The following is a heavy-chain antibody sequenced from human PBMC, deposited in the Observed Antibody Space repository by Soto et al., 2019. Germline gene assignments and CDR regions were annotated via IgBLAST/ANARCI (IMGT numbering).Heavy chain of an antibody. CDR2: ISSSSSTI. CDR1: GFTFSSYS. J-gene: IGHJ6*02. D-gene: IGHD6-13*01. CDR3: ARDSAYSSSWYYYYYGMDV. Sequence: GGSLRLSCAASGFTFSSYSMNWVRQAPGKGLEWVSYISSSSSTIYYADSVKGRFTISRDNAKNSLYLQMNSLRAEDTAVYYCARDSAYSSSWYYYYYGMDVWGQGTTVTVSS. V-gene: IGHV3-48*04.